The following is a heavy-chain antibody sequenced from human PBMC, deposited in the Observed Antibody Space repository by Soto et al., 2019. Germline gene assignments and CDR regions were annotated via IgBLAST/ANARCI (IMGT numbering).Heavy chain of an antibody. D-gene: IGHD3-22*01. CDR1: GGSISSGDYY. V-gene: IGHV4-30-4*01. Sequence: SETLSLTCTVSGGSISSGDYYWSWIRQPPGKGLEWIGYIYYSGSTYYNPSLKSRVTISVDTSKNQFSLKLSSVTAADTAVYYCARAPTEYYYDSSGYYHLGYFDYWGQGTLVTVSS. CDR3: ARAPTEYYYDSSGYYHLGYFDY. CDR2: IYYSGST. J-gene: IGHJ4*02.